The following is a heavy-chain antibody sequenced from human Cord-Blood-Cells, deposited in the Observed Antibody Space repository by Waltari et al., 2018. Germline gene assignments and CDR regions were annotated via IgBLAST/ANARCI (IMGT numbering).Heavy chain of an antibody. CDR1: GYSISSGYY. D-gene: IGHD3-3*01. J-gene: IGHJ4*02. CDR3: ARDKGDYDFWSGYYFDY. V-gene: IGHV4-38-2*02. CDR2: IYHSGST. Sequence: QVQLQESGPGLVKPSETLSLTCAVSGYSISSGYYWGWIRQPPGKGLEWIGSIYHSGSTDYNPPLKSRVTISGDTSKNQFSLKLSSVTAADTAVYYCARDKGDYDFWSGYYFDYWGQGTLVTVSS.